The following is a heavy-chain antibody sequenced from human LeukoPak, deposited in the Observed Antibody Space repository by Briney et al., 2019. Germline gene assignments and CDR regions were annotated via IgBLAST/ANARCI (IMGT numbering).Heavy chain of an antibody. D-gene: IGHD2-15*01. Sequence: SETLSLTCTVSGGSISSYYWSWIRQPPGKGLEWIGYIYYSGSTNYNPSLKSRVTISVDTSKNQFSLKLSPVTAADTAVYYCARVGPDITVDYWGQGTLVTVSS. CDR3: ARVGPDITVDY. J-gene: IGHJ4*02. CDR1: GGSISSYY. V-gene: IGHV4-59*01. CDR2: IYYSGST.